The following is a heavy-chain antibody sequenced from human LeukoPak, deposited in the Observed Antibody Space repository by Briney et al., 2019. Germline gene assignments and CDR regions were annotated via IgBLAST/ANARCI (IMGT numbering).Heavy chain of an antibody. CDR1: GGSISSYY. Sequence: SETLSLPCTVSGGSISSYYWSWIRQPPGKGLEWIGSIYYSGSTYYNPSLKSRVTISVDTSKNQFSLKLSSVTAADTAVYYCARRSPFLYYHTYYFDYWGQGTLVTVSS. V-gene: IGHV4-59*12. CDR3: ARRSPFLYYHTYYFDY. CDR2: IYYSGST. J-gene: IGHJ4*02. D-gene: IGHD3-22*01.